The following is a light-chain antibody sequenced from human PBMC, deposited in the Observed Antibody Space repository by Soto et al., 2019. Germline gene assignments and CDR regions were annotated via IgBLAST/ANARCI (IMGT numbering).Light chain of an antibody. CDR2: GVS. V-gene: IGKV3-20*01. Sequence: EIVLTQSPGTLSLSPGERATLYCRASQSISSNRFAWFQEKPGQAPSLLIYGVSSRATGIPDRFSGSGSGTDFTLTISRVEPEDFGVYYCQQYDRSPITFGPGTKVDI. CDR1: QSISSNR. J-gene: IGKJ3*01. CDR3: QQYDRSPIT.